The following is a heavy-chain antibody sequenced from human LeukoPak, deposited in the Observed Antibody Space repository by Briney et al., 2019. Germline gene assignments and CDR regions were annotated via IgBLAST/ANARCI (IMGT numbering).Heavy chain of an antibody. J-gene: IGHJ6*02. V-gene: IGHV4-59*12. Sequence: SETLSLTCTVSGGSISSYYWSWIRQPPGKGLEWIGYIYYSGSTYYNPSLKSRVTISVDKSKNQFSLKLSSVTAADTAVYYCARAEKVVVAAHAYYYYGMDVWGQGTTVTVSS. CDR1: GGSISSYY. CDR2: IYYSGST. D-gene: IGHD2-15*01. CDR3: ARAEKVVVAAHAYYYYGMDV.